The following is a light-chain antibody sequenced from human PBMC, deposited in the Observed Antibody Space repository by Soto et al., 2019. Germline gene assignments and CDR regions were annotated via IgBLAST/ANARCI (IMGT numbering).Light chain of an antibody. CDR3: QQYYSTPYT. CDR2: WAS. V-gene: IGKV4-1*01. CDR1: QSVLYSSKNKNF. J-gene: IGKJ4*01. Sequence: DIVMTQSPDSLAVSLGERATINCKSSQSVLYSSKNKNFLAWFQQRPGQPPKLLIYWASTRESGVPDRFSGSGSGTDFTLTISSLQAEDVAVYYSQQYYSTPYTFGGGTRVEIK.